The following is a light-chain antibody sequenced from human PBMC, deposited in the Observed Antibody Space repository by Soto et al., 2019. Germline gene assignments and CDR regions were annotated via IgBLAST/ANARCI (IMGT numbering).Light chain of an antibody. J-gene: IGKJ1*01. CDR2: DAS. V-gene: IGKV1-5*01. CDR3: QQYNSYSPET. Sequence: DIQMTQSPSTLSASVGDRVTITCRASQSISSWLAWYQQKPGKAPKLLIYDASSLESGVPSRFSGSGSGTELTLTISSLQPDDFATNYCQQYNSYSPETFGQGTKVEIK. CDR1: QSISSW.